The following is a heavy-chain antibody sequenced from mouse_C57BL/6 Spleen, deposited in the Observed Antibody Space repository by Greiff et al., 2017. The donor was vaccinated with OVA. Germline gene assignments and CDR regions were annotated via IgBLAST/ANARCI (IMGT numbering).Heavy chain of an antibody. CDR1: GYAFSSSW. CDR3: ASCDYGSSYGAY. V-gene: IGHV1-82*01. J-gene: IGHJ3*01. Sequence: QVQLQQSGPELVKPGASVKISCKASGYAFSSSWMNWVKQRPGKGLEWIGRIYPGDGDTNYNGKFKGKATLTADKSSSTAYMQLSSLTSEDSAVYFCASCDYGSSYGAYWGQGTLVTVSA. CDR2: IYPGDGDT. D-gene: IGHD1-1*01.